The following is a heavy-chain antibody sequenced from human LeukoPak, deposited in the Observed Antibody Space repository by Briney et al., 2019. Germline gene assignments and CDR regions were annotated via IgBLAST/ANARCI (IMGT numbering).Heavy chain of an antibody. CDR1: GFTFSSYA. CDR3: AKDNYYDSSGYYTSWYYFDY. J-gene: IGHJ4*02. V-gene: IGHV3-23*01. Sequence: PGGSLRLSCAAPGFTFSSYAMSWVRQAPGKGLEWVSAISGSGGSTYYADSVKGRFTISRDNSKNTLYLQMNSLRAEDTAVYYCAKDNYYDSSGYYTSWYYFDYWGQGTLVTVSS. CDR2: ISGSGGST. D-gene: IGHD3-22*01.